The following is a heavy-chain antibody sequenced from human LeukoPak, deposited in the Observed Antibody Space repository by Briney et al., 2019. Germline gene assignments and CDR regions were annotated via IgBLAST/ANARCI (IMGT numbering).Heavy chain of an antibody. Sequence: PGGSLRLSWGASGFTYNSYAMTWVRQAPGKGLEWVSGISGSGDNTYYADSVKGRFTISRDNSKNMLYLQMNSLRAADTAIYYCAKDVGRPTRRVTMVRGVTKTNWFDPWGQGTLVTVSS. J-gene: IGHJ5*02. CDR3: AKDVGRPTRRVTMVRGVTKTNWFDP. CDR1: GFTYNSYA. D-gene: IGHD3-10*01. V-gene: IGHV3-23*01. CDR2: ISGSGDNT.